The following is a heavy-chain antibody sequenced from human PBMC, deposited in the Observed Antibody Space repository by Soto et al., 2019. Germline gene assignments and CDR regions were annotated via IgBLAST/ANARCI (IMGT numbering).Heavy chain of an antibody. CDR3: ARQRTTVVTQAYFDH. CDR2: IYYSGRT. J-gene: IGHJ4*02. Sequence: SETLSLTCIVSGESISSSSYYWGWIRQPPGKGLEWIGSIYYSGRTYYNPSFKSRVTISIDTSKNQLSLKLSSVTATDTAVYYCARQRTTVVTQAYFDHWGQGALVTVSS. CDR1: GESISSSSYY. D-gene: IGHD2-21*02. V-gene: IGHV4-39*01.